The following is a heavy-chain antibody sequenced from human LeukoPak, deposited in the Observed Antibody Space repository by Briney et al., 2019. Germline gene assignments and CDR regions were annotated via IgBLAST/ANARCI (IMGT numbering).Heavy chain of an antibody. Sequence: ASVKVSCKASGYTFTGYYMHWVRQAPGQGLEWMGRINPNSGGTNYAQKFQGRVTMTRDTSISTAYMELSRLGSEDTAVYYCARELKYCSSTSCYADWFDPWGQGTLVTVSS. CDR3: ARELKYCSSTSCYADWFDP. D-gene: IGHD2-2*01. V-gene: IGHV1-2*06. CDR1: GYTFTGYY. CDR2: INPNSGGT. J-gene: IGHJ5*02.